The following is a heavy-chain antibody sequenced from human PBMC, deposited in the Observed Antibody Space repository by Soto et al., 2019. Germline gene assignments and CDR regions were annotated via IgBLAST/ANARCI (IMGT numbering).Heavy chain of an antibody. Sequence: PSETLSLTCVVSGDSMDGFYWNWIRQPPGKGLEGIGNIYYTGNTNYNPPLKSRVSISIDTSKNQLSLQLNSVTAADTAIYYCARDATLRXWGHGTLVPVSX. V-gene: IGHV4-59*01. CDR3: ARDATLRX. J-gene: IGHJ4*01. CDR2: IYYTGNT. CDR1: GDSMDGFY.